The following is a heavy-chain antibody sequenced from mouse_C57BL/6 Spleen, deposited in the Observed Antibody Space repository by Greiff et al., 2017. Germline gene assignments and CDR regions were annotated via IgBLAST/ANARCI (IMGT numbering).Heavy chain of an antibody. Sequence: VQLQQPGAELVKPGASVKLSCKASGYTFTSYWMHWVKQRPGQGLEWIGMIHPNSGSTNYNEKVKSKATLTVVKSSSTAYMQLSSLTSEDSAVYYCARGENFRDYDYDEDYWGQGTTLTVSS. J-gene: IGHJ2*01. CDR2: IHPNSGST. CDR1: GYTFTSYW. CDR3: ARGENFRDYDYDEDY. D-gene: IGHD2-4*01. V-gene: IGHV1-64*01.